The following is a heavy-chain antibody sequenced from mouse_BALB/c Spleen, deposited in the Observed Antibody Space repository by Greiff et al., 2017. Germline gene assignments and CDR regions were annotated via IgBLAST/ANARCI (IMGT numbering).Heavy chain of an antibody. J-gene: IGHJ4*01. CDR3: ARQGLRPHYYAMDY. D-gene: IGHD2-4*01. V-gene: IGHV5-12-2*01. CDR1: GFTFSSYT. CDR2: ISNGGGST. Sequence: DVKLVESGGGLVQPGGSLKLSCAASGFTFSSYTMSWVRQTPEKRLEWVAYISNGGGSTYYPDTVKGRFTISRDNAKNTLYLQMSSLKSEDTAMYYCARQGLRPHYYAMDYWGQGTSVTVSS.